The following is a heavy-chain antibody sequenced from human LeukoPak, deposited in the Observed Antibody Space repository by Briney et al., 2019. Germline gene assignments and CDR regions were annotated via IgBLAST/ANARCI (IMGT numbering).Heavy chain of an antibody. CDR1: GYTFTGYY. J-gene: IGHJ4*02. CDR3: ARDTYYYDSSGYSDY. Sequence: ASVKVSCKASGYTFTGYYMHWVRQAPGQGLEWMGWINPNSGGTNYAQKFQGRVTVTRDTSISTAYMELSRLRSDDTAVYYCARDTYYYDSSGYSDYWGQGTLVTVSS. V-gene: IGHV1-2*02. D-gene: IGHD3-22*01. CDR2: INPNSGGT.